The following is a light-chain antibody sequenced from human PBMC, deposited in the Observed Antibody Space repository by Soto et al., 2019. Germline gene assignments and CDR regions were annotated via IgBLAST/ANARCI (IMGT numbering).Light chain of an antibody. Sequence: DIQMTQSPSSLSASVGDRVTITCQASQDITMYLNWYQQKPGKAPKLLIYKASSLESGVPSRFSGSGSGTEFTLTISSLQPDDSATYYCRQYNAYPITLGQGTRREIK. CDR1: QDITMY. J-gene: IGKJ5*01. V-gene: IGKV1-5*03. CDR2: KAS. CDR3: RQYNAYPIT.